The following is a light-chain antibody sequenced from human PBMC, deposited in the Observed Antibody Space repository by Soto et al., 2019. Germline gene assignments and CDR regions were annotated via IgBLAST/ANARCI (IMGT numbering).Light chain of an antibody. CDR3: SSYTSSSTRLNV. J-gene: IGLJ1*01. Sequence: QSALTQPASVSGSPGQSITISCTGTSSDVGGYNYVSWYQQHPGKAPKLLIYDVSNRPSGVSNRFSGSKSGNTASLTISGLQAEDEADYYCSSYTSSSTRLNVFRTGTKLTVL. CDR1: SSDVGGYNY. CDR2: DVS. V-gene: IGLV2-14*01.